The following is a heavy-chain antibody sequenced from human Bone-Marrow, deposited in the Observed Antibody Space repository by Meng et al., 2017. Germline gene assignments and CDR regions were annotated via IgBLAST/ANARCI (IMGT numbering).Heavy chain of an antibody. CDR1: GFTFSSYA. CDR3: ASAKPLLGY. CDR2: ISGSGGST. J-gene: IGHJ4*02. V-gene: IGHV3-23*04. D-gene: IGHD7-27*01. Sequence: EGEVVESGGGLVQHGGSLRLSCAASGFTFSSYAMSWVRQSPGKGLEWVSAISGSGGSTYYADSVKGRFTISRDNAKNSLYLEMNSLRDEDTAVYYCASAKPLLGYWGQGTLVTVSS.